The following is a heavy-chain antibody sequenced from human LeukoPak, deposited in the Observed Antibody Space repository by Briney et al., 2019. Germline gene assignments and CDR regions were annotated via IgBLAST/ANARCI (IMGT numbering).Heavy chain of an antibody. CDR2: ISPNNGGT. CDR3: ARDGGSGSYYPFDY. Sequence: ASVKVSCKASGYTFTGYYMHWVRQAPGQGLEWMGWISPNNGGTNYAQKFQGRVTMTRDTSISTAYMELSRLRSDDTAVYYCARDGGSGSYYPFDYWGQGTLVTVSS. J-gene: IGHJ4*02. CDR1: GYTFTGYY. V-gene: IGHV1-2*02. D-gene: IGHD3-10*01.